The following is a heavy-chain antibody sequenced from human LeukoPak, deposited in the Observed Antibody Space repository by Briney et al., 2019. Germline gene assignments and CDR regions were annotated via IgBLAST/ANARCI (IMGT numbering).Heavy chain of an antibody. CDR2: MCWNSGSI. J-gene: IGHJ3*02. CDR3: AKARGYYDFVPRAFDI. Sequence: GRSLRLSCAASGFTFDDYAMHCGPDALGRGREGGSGMCWNSGSIDYADSVKGRFTISRDNAKTSLYLQMNSMRAEDTALYYCAKARGYYDFVPRAFDIWGQGTMVTVSS. V-gene: IGHV3-9*01. D-gene: IGHD3-3*01. CDR1: GFTFDDYA.